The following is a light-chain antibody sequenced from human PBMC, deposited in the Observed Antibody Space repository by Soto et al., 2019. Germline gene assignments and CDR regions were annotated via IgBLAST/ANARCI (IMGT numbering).Light chain of an antibody. J-gene: IGKJ5*01. Sequence: EIVLTQSPVTLSLSPGERATLSCRASQSVSSDLAWYQQKPGQAPRLLIYDASNRATGIPARFSGSGSGTDFTLTISSLEPEDFAVYYCPQRSNWPPSITFGQGTRLEIK. CDR3: PQRSNWPPSIT. CDR1: QSVSSD. CDR2: DAS. V-gene: IGKV3-11*01.